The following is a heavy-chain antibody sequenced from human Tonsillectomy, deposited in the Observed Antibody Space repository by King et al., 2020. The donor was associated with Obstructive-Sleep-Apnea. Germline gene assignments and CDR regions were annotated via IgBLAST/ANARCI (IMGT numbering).Heavy chain of an antibody. D-gene: IGHD6-19*01. J-gene: IGHJ4*02. CDR3: AQDMDSSGCYVDY. CDR2: ISYDGSNK. V-gene: IGHV3-30*18. CDR1: GFTFRSYG. Sequence: QVQLVEXGGGXVQPGRSLRLSCAASGFTFRSYGMHWVRQAPGKGLEWVAIISYDGSNKYYADSVKGRFTISRDNSKNTLYLQMTSLRVEDTAVYYCAQDMDSSGCYVDYWGQGTLVTVSS.